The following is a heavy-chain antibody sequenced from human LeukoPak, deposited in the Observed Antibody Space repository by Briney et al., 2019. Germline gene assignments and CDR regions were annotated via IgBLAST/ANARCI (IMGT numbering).Heavy chain of an antibody. D-gene: IGHD4-17*01. V-gene: IGHV1-46*01. CDR1: GSTFIMYY. J-gene: IGHJ4*01. Sequence: ASVKVSCKASGSTFIMYYMHWVRQAPGQGLEWMGIINPSGETTAYAQRFQGRVTMTSDTSTNTLYMELSSLRSEDTAVYYCARGGDYGDYFEYWGQGTLVTVSS. CDR2: INPSGETT. CDR3: ARGGDYGDYFEY.